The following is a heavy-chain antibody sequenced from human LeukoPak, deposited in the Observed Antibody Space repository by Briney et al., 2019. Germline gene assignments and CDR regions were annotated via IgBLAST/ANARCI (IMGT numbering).Heavy chain of an antibody. CDR1: GGTFSSYA. D-gene: IGHD2-15*01. CDR2: IIPIFGTA. CDR3: ARDQGGYCSGGSCYWFDP. J-gene: IGHJ5*02. Sequence: ASVKVSCKASGGTFSSYAISWVRQAPGQGLEWMGGIIPIFGTANYAQKFQGRVTITADKSTSTAYMELSSLRSEDTAVYYCARDQGGYCSGGSCYWFDPWGRGTLVTVSS. V-gene: IGHV1-69*06.